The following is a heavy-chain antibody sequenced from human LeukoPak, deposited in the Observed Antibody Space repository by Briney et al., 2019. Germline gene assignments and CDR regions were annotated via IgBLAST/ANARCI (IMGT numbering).Heavy chain of an antibody. Sequence: PGGSLRLSCAASGFTFSSYWMSWVRQAPGKGLEWVANIKQDGSEKYYVDSVKGRFTISRDNAKNSLYLQMNSLRAEDTAVYYCARGKARSILYYHYYYMDVWGKGTTVTVSS. J-gene: IGHJ6*03. CDR1: GFTFSSYW. V-gene: IGHV3-7*01. CDR3: ARGKARSILYYHYYYMDV. CDR2: IKQDGSEK. D-gene: IGHD3-3*02.